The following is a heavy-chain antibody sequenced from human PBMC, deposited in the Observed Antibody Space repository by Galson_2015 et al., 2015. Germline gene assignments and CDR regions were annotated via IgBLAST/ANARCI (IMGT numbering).Heavy chain of an antibody. D-gene: IGHD3-16*01. CDR2: LYYGGST. CDR1: GGSISSSY. Sequence: ETLSLTCTVSGGSISSSYWTWIRQPPGQGLEWIGHLYYGGSTNYNSSLKSRVTISLDTSKNQFSLKLSSVTAADTAVYYCAKDPGGAGWFDPWGQGTLVTVSS. V-gene: IGHV4-59*01. J-gene: IGHJ5*02. CDR3: AKDPGGAGWFDP.